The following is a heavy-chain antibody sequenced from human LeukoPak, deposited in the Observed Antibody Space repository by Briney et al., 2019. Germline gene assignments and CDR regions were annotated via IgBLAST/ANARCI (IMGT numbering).Heavy chain of an antibody. CDR1: GGTFSSYA. D-gene: IGHD4-17*01. V-gene: IGHV1-46*01. CDR3: ARRMTTRSAFDI. CDR2: INPSGGST. J-gene: IGHJ3*02. Sequence: EASVKVSCKASGGTFSSYAISWVGQAPGQGLEWMGIINPSGGSTSYAQKFQGRVTMTRDTSTSTVYMELSSLRSEDTAVYYCARRMTTRSAFDIWGQGTMVTVSS.